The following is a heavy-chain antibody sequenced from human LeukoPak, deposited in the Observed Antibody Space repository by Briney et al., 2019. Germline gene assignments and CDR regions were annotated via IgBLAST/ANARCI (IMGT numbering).Heavy chain of an antibody. D-gene: IGHD6-19*01. J-gene: IGHJ4*02. V-gene: IGHV3-48*02. CDR1: GFTFSSYS. CDR2: ILSSSRTI. Sequence: GGSLRLACAASGFTFSSYSMNWVRQAPGKGLEWVSYILSSSRTIYYADSVKGRFTISRDNAKNSLYLQMNSLRDEDTAVYYCARGGGSGWYNDYWGQGTLVTVSS. CDR3: ARGGGSGWYNDY.